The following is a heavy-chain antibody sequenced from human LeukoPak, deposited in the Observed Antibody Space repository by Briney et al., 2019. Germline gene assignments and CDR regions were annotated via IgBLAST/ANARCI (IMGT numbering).Heavy chain of an antibody. CDR2: MNPNSGNT. V-gene: IGHV1-8*01. Sequence: ASVKVSCKASGYTFTSYDINWVRQATGQGLEWMGWMNPNSGNTGYAQKFQGRVTMTRSTSISTAYMELSSLRSEDTAVYYCARRKDRYSWAFDPWGQGTLVTVSS. CDR1: GYTFTSYD. CDR3: ARRKDRYSWAFDP. J-gene: IGHJ5*02. D-gene: IGHD1-14*01.